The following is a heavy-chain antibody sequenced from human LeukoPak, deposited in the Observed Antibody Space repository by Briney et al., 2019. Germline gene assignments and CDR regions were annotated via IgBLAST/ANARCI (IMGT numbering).Heavy chain of an antibody. D-gene: IGHD1-26*01. CDR1: GFTFSSYA. V-gene: IGHV3-23*01. CDR2: ISGSGGVT. J-gene: IGHJ4*02. Sequence: GGSLRLSCAASGFTFSSYAVSWVRQAPGRGPEWVSTISGSGGVTYYPDSVRGRFTISRDNSKNTLHLQMDSLRAEDTAIYYCAKWPEGATPKFHYWGQGTLVTVSS. CDR3: AKWPEGATPKFHY.